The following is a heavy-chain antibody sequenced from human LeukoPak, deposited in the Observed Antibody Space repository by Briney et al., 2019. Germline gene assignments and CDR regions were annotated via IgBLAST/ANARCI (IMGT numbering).Heavy chain of an antibody. CDR3: ARGRSTTVVTSSYWYFDL. V-gene: IGHV4-34*01. CDR2: INHSGST. Sequence: SETLSLTWAVYGGSFSGYYWSWIRQPPAKGLEWIGEINHSGSTNYNPSLKSRVTISVDTSKNQFSLKLSSVTAADTAVYYCARGRSTTVVTSSYWYFDLWGRGTLVTVSS. D-gene: IGHD4-23*01. J-gene: IGHJ2*01. CDR1: GGSFSGYY.